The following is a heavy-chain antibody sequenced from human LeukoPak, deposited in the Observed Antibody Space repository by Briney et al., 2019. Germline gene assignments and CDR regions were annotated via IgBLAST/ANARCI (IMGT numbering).Heavy chain of an antibody. Sequence: GGSLRLSCAASGFTFSSYGMHWVRQAPGKGLEWVAVIWYDGSNKYYADSVKGRFTISRDNSKNTLYLQMNSLRAEDTAVYYCARDRSRIVGATPAGYWGQGTLVTVSS. CDR2: IWYDGSNK. CDR3: ARDRSRIVGATPAGY. CDR1: GFTFSSYG. J-gene: IGHJ4*02. V-gene: IGHV3-33*01. D-gene: IGHD1-26*01.